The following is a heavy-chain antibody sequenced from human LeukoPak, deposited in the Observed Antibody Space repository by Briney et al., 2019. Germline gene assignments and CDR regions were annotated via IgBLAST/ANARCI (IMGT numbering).Heavy chain of an antibody. J-gene: IGHJ4*02. CDR3: ARDRDSYGYLAFDY. D-gene: IGHD5-18*01. CDR1: GFTASNNY. V-gene: IGHV3-66*01. CDR2: IYSGANT. Sequence: GGSRRLSCAASGFTASNNYMSWVRQAPGKGLDWVSVIYSGANTYYADSVKGRFTISRDISKNTLYLQMNSLRAEDTAVYYCARDRDSYGYLAFDYWGQGTLVTVSS.